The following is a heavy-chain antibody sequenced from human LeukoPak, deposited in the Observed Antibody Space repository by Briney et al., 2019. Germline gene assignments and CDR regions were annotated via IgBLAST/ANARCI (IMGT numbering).Heavy chain of an antibody. Sequence: SETLSLTCAVYGGSFSGYYWSWIRQPPGKGLEWIGEINDSGSTNYNPSLKSRVTISVDRSKNQFSLKLSSVTAADTAVYYCARSVYYGSGSYYPNYFDYWGQGTLVTVSS. CDR2: INDSGST. D-gene: IGHD3-10*01. J-gene: IGHJ4*02. CDR3: ARSVYYGSGSYYPNYFDY. CDR1: GGSFSGYY. V-gene: IGHV4-34*01.